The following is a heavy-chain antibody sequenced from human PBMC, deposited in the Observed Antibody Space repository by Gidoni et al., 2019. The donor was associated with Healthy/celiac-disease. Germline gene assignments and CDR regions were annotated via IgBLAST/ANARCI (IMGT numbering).Heavy chain of an antibody. J-gene: IGHJ4*02. CDR1: GFTFADYA. CDR3: AKGAEYQLLGSFDY. CDR2: ISWNSGSI. V-gene: IGHV3-9*01. Sequence: EVQLVESGGGLVQHGKSLRLSCATSGFTFADYANHWVRQAPGKGLEWVSGISWNSGSIGYADSVKGRFTISRDNAKNSLYLQMNSLRAEDTALYYCAKGAEYQLLGSFDYWGQGTLVTVSS. D-gene: IGHD2-2*01.